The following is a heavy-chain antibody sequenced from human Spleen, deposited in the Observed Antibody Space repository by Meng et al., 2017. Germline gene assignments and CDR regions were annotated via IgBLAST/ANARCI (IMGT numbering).Heavy chain of an antibody. D-gene: IGHD3-10*01. CDR1: GFTFSNAW. J-gene: IGHJ4*02. CDR2: IKSKTDGGTT. Sequence: GESLKISCAASGFTFSNAWMSWVRQAPGKGLEWVGRIKSKTDGGTTDYAAPVKGRFTISRDNSKSTLYLQMSSLRAEDTAVYYCTREGVVMGRGFFVRGAFDYWGQGTQVTVSS. V-gene: IGHV3-15*01. CDR3: TREGVVMGRGFFVRGAFDY.